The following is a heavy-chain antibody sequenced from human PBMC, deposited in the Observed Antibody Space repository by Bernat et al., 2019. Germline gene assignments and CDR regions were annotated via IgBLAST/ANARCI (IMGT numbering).Heavy chain of an antibody. Sequence: QVQLVESGGGVVQPGRSLRLSCAASGFTFSSYGMHWVRQAPGKGLEWVAVISYDGSNKYYADSVKGRFTISRDNSKNTLYLQMNSLRAEDTAVYYCAKDPAKVLWFGELGAFDIWGQGTMVTASS. J-gene: IGHJ3*02. D-gene: IGHD3-10*01. CDR1: GFTFSSYG. CDR2: ISYDGSNK. CDR3: AKDPAKVLWFGELGAFDI. V-gene: IGHV3-30*18.